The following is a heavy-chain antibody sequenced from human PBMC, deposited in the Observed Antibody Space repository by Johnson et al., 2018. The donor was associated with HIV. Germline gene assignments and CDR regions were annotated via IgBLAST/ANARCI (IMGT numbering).Heavy chain of an antibody. CDR3: ARERITMIVNDAFDI. D-gene: IGHD3-22*01. CDR2: IQSDGKIK. V-gene: IGHV3-30*02. CDR1: GFTFSNYG. Sequence: QVQLVESGGGVVQPGGSLTLSCAASGFTFSNYGMHWVRQAPGKGLEWVAFIQSDGKIKFYADSVKGRFTIYRDNSKNSFYIQMHSLRAEDTAVNYCARERITMIVNDAFDIWGQGTMVTVSS. J-gene: IGHJ3*02.